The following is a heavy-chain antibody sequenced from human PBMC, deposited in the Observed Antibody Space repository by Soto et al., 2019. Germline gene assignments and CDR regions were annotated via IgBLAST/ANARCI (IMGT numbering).Heavy chain of an antibody. CDR1: GYSFTSYW. J-gene: IGHJ4*02. CDR3: ARKVPMYSSSAGDY. Sequence: GESLKISCKGSGYSFTSYWISWVSQMPGKGLEWMGRIDPSDSYTNYSPSFQGHVTISADKSISTAYLQWSSLKAPDTAMYYCARKVPMYSSSAGDYWGQGTLVTVSS. CDR2: IDPSDSYT. D-gene: IGHD6-6*01. V-gene: IGHV5-10-1*01.